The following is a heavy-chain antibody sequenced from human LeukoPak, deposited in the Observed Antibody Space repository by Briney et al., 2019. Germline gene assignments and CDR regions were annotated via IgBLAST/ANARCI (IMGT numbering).Heavy chain of an antibody. Sequence: GRSLRLSCAASGFTFSSYAMHWVRQAPGKGLEWVAVISYDGSNKYYADSVKGRFTISRDNSKNTLYLQMNSLRAEDTAVYYCTRESFTMLRGVPTNWFDPWGQGTLVTVSS. CDR3: TRESFTMLRGVPTNWFDP. V-gene: IGHV3-30*04. D-gene: IGHD3-10*01. J-gene: IGHJ5*02. CDR2: ISYDGSNK. CDR1: GFTFSSYA.